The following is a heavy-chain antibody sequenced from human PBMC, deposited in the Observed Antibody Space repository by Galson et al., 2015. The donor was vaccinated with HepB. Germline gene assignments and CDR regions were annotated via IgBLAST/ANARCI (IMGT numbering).Heavy chain of an antibody. V-gene: IGHV1-24*01. D-gene: IGHD1/OR15-1a*01. J-gene: IGHJ4*02. CDR1: GYSLTELS. CDR3: ATDLGWEQRF. CDR2: LDPEDGET. Sequence: SVKVSCKVAGYSLTELSMHLVRQAPGKGLEWMGGLDPEDGETIYAQKLQGRITLTEDTSTDTAYMELSSLRSEDTAVYYCATDLGWEQRFWGQGTLDTVSS.